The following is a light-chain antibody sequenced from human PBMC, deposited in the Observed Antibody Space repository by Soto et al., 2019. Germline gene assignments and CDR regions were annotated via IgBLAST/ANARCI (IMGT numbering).Light chain of an antibody. Sequence: DVVMTQSPLSLPVTLGQPASISCRSSQSLVHSNGNTYLNCLQQRPGQSPRRLIHKVSNWDSGVPEGFSGSGSGTDFTLKSSRVEAEDVGVYFCMQGTHWQYTFGQGTKLEIK. CDR2: KVS. CDR3: MQGTHWQYT. J-gene: IGKJ2*01. V-gene: IGKV2-30*02. CDR1: QSLVHSNGNTY.